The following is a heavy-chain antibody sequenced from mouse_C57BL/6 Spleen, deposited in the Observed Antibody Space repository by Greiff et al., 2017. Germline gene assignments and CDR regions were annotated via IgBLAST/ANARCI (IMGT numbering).Heavy chain of an antibody. CDR3: AFNWDGYYFDY. CDR2: IYPGDGDT. V-gene: IGHV1-82*01. CDR1: GYAFSSSW. J-gene: IGHJ2*01. Sequence: VQLQQSGPELVKPGASVKISCKASGYAFSSSWMNWVKQRPGKGLEWIGRIYPGDGDTNYNGKFKGKATLTADKASSTAYMQLSSLTSEDSAVYFCAFNWDGYYFDYWGQGTTLTVSS. D-gene: IGHD4-1*02.